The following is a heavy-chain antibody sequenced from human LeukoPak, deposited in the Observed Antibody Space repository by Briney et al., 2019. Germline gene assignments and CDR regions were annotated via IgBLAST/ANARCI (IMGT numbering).Heavy chain of an antibody. V-gene: IGHV4-59*01. Sequence: SETLSLTCTVSGASITSYNWNWVRQPPGKGLEWIGYIYHSGNSNYNPSLRSRVTISLDTSKNCFSLKLNSVTAADTAVYYCAGWNTDFWSSFYYGMDVWGQGTTVTVFS. D-gene: IGHD3-3*01. J-gene: IGHJ6*02. CDR1: GASITSYN. CDR3: AGWNTDFWSSFYYGMDV. CDR2: IYHSGNS.